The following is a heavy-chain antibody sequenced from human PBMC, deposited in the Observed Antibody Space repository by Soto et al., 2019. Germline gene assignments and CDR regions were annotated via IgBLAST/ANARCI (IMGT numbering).Heavy chain of an antibody. CDR3: ARGTLATRYYYYYYGMDV. J-gene: IGHJ6*02. CDR2: IYHSGTT. D-gene: IGHD6-6*01. CDR1: GGSISSYY. Sequence: NPSETLSLTCTVSGGSISSYYWSWIRQPPGKGLEWIGYIYHSGTTNYNPSLKSRLTISLDTSKNHFSMKLSSVNAADTAIYYCARGTLATRYYYYYYGMDVRGEGTTVTVS. V-gene: IGHV4-59*01.